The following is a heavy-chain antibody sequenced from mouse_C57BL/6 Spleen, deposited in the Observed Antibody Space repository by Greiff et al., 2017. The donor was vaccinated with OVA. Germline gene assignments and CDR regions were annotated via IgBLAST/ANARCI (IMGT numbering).Heavy chain of an antibody. V-gene: IGHV5-17*01. J-gene: IGHJ1*03. CDR1: GFTFSDYG. Sequence: EVQLVESGGGLVKPGGSLKLSCAASGFTFSDYGMHWVRQAPEKGLEWVAYISSGSSTIYYADTVKGRFTISRDNAKNTLFLQMTSLRSEDTAMYYCAISGSSRYWYFDVWGTGTTVTVSS. CDR2: ISSGSSTI. CDR3: AISGSSRYWYFDV. D-gene: IGHD1-1*01.